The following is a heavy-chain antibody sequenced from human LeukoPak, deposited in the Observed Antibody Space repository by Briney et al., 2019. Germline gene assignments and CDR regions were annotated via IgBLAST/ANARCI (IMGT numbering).Heavy chain of an antibody. Sequence: SETLSLTCTVSGDSISSSTYYWGWIRQPPGEGLEWIGGISYSGSTYYNPSLNSRVTISVDTSKNQFSLKVNSVTAADTAVYYCARQAPAANYFDYWGQGTLVTVSS. D-gene: IGHD2-2*01. J-gene: IGHJ4*02. CDR2: ISYSGST. CDR1: GDSISSSTYY. V-gene: IGHV4-39*01. CDR3: ARQAPAANYFDY.